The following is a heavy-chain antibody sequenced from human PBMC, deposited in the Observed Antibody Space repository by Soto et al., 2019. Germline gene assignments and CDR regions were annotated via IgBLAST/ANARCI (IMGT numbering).Heavy chain of an antibody. J-gene: IGHJ4*02. CDR1: GYTFTSYF. Sequence: QVQLVQSGAEVKKPGASVNVSCKASGYTFTSYFISWVRQAPGQGLEWMGWISAYNGNTNYAQKLQGRVTMTTDASTSTAYSQLRGLRSDDTAVYYCARVGSALDCWGQGTLVTVSS. V-gene: IGHV1-18*01. D-gene: IGHD3-10*01. CDR2: ISAYNGNT. CDR3: ARVGSALDC.